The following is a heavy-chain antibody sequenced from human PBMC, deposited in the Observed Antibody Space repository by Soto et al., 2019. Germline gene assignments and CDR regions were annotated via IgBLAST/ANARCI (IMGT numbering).Heavy chain of an antibody. D-gene: IGHD3-22*01. J-gene: IGHJ4*02. CDR1: GFTFSSYA. V-gene: IGHV3-23*01. CDR2: ISGSGGST. Sequence: GGSLRLSCAASGFTFSSYAMSWVRQAPGKGLEWVSAISGSGGSTYYADSVKGRFTISRDNSKNTLYLQMNSLRAEDTAVYYCASSSGYYFVPHYWGQGTLVTVSS. CDR3: ASSSGYYFVPHY.